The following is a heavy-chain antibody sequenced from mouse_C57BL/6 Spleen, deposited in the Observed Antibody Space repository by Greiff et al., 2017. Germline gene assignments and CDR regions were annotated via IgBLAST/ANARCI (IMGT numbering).Heavy chain of an antibody. D-gene: IGHD2-4*01. J-gene: IGHJ4*01. CDR2: IYPGGGST. Sequence: QVQLQQPGAELVKPGASVKMSCKASGYTFTSYWITWVKQRPGKGLEWIGDIYPGGGSTNYNEKLKSKATLTVDTSASSAYMQLSNLTSEGSAVYFCAKIYYDYDVGAMDYWGQGTSVTVSS. V-gene: IGHV1-55*01. CDR1: GYTFTSYW. CDR3: AKIYYDYDVGAMDY.